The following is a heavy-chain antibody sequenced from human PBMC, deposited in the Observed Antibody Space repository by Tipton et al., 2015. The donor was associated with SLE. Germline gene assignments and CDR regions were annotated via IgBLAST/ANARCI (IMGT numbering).Heavy chain of an antibody. CDR3: AGPIRQDGFDI. Sequence: PGLVKPSDTLSLTCTVSGGSMSSCGYYWGWIRQPPRMGLEWIATIYYSGSTYYNPSLKSRVTISVDMSKNQFFLNLSSVTAADTAVYYCAGPIRQDGFDIWGQGTMVTVSS. CDR2: IYYSGST. CDR1: GGSMSSCGYY. J-gene: IGHJ3*02. V-gene: IGHV4-39*07. D-gene: IGHD2-21*01.